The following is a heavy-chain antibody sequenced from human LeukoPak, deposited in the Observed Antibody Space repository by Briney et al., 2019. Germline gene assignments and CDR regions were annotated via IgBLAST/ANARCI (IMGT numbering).Heavy chain of an antibody. J-gene: IGHJ4*02. CDR2: IQNDASTR. CDR3: ARARASGRSGFDY. V-gene: IGHV3-30*03. Sequence: GGSLRLSCAASGFTFSNAWMNWVRQAPGKGLEWVAVIQNDASTRNYVDSVKGRFTISRDNAKNSLDLQMNSLRDEDTAVYYCARARASGRSGFDYWGQGTLVTVSS. D-gene: IGHD2-15*01. CDR1: GFTFSNAW.